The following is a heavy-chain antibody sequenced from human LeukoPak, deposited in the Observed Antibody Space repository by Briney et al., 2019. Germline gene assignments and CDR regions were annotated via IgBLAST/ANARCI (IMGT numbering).Heavy chain of an antibody. J-gene: IGHJ4*02. Sequence: PSETLSLTCTVSGYSLSSGYYWGWIRQPPGKGLEWIGSIYHSGSTYYNPSLKSRVTISVDTSKNQFSLKLSSVTAADTAVYYCAREVVPAATIDYWGQGTLVTVSS. CDR3: AREVVPAATIDY. D-gene: IGHD2-2*01. CDR1: GYSLSSGYY. CDR2: IYHSGST. V-gene: IGHV4-38-2*02.